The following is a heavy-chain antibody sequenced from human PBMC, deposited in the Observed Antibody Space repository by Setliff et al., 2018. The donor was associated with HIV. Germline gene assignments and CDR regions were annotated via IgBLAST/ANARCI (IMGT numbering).Heavy chain of an antibody. V-gene: IGHV1-18*01. CDR3: AREDDYGAGGNVFDI. CDR2: ISGYSGNT. CDR1: GYTFSTYD. Sequence: ASVKVSCKASGYTFSTYDINWVRQAPGQGLEWMGWISGYSGNTNYTQKLQGRVTMTTDTSTSTAYMELRSLRSDDTAVYYCAREDDYGAGGNVFDIWGQGTMVT. J-gene: IGHJ3*02. D-gene: IGHD4-17*01.